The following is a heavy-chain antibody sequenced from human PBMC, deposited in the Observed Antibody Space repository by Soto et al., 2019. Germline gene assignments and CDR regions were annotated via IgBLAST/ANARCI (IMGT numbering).Heavy chain of an antibody. Sequence: EVQLLESGGGLVQPGGSLRLSCAASGFTFSSYAMSWVRQAPGKGLEWVSAISGSGGSTYYADSVKGRFTISRDNSKNTLYLQMNSLRAEDTAVYYCAKDGHYDFWSGYILTGYYLDYWGQGTLVTVSS. CDR2: ISGSGGST. CDR3: AKDGHYDFWSGYILTGYYLDY. CDR1: GFTFSSYA. D-gene: IGHD3-3*01. V-gene: IGHV3-23*01. J-gene: IGHJ4*02.